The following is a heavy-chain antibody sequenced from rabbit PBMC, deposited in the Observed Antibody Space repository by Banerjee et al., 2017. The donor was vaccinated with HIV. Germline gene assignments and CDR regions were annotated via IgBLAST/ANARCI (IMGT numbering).Heavy chain of an antibody. J-gene: IGHJ4*01. Sequence: QEQLEESGGDLVKPEGSLTLTCTASGFSFSTSYWICWVRQAPGKGLEWIACIAGGSSGSTYYASWAKGRFTISKTSSTTVTLQMTSLTAADTATYFCVRNSQNSAWGGDLWGPGTLVTVS. CDR2: IAGGSSGST. D-gene: IGHD4-1*01. V-gene: IGHV1S45*01. CDR3: VRNSQNSAWGGDL. CDR1: GFSFSTSYW.